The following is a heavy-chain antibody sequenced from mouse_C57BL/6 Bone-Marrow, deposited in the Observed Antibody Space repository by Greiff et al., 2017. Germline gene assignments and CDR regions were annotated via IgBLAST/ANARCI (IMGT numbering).Heavy chain of an antibody. D-gene: IGHD2-3*01. V-gene: IGHV14-4*01. CDR2: IDPENGDT. CDR1: GFNIKDDY. J-gene: IGHJ1*03. Sequence: VQLQQSGAELVRPGASVKLSCTASGFNIKDDYMHWVKQRPEQGLEWIGWIDPENGDTEYASKFQGKATITADTSSNTAYLQLSSLTSEDTAVYYCTTEGWLLPWCFDVWGTGTTVTVSS. CDR3: TTEGWLLPWCFDV.